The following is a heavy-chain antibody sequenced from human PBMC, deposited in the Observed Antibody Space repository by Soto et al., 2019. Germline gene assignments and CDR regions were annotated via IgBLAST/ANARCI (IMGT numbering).Heavy chain of an antibody. CDR3: TSAQHDYGDYGGYYYYYMDV. CDR1: GFTFGDYA. D-gene: IGHD4-17*01. J-gene: IGHJ6*03. Sequence: GGSLRLSCTASGFTFGDYAMSWFRQAPGKGLEWVGFIRSKAYGGTTEYAASVKGRFTISREDSKRIAYLQMNSLKTEDTAVYYCTSAQHDYGDYGGYYYYYMDVWGKGTTVTVSS. CDR2: IRSKAYGGTT. V-gene: IGHV3-49*03.